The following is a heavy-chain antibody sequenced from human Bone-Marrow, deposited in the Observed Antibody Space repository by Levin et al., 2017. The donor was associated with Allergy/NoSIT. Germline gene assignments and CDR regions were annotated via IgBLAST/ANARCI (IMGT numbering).Heavy chain of an antibody. Sequence: LRLSCTVSGGSINSGNYYWSWLRQPAGKGLEWIGRMHTGGITNYTPSLRRRVTISVDTSKSQFSLKLSSLTAADTAVYYCAGECVRYYANSGSYFYSMDDWGKGTTVTVSS. D-gene: IGHD3-10*01. V-gene: IGHV4-61*02. CDR1: GGSINSGNYY. CDR3: AGECVRYYANSGSYFYSMDD. CDR2: MHTGGIT. J-gene: IGHJ6*03.